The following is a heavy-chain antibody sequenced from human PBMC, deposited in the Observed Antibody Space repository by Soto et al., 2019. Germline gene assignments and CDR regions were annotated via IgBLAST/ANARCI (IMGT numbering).Heavy chain of an antibody. J-gene: IGHJ5*02. Sequence: SETLSLTCAVSGGISIYYWSWIRQPPGRGLEWIGYIYYSGSANYNPSLKSRVTISVDTSKNQFSLKLSSVTAADTAVYYCARKKGATYYYGSGTSGGWFDPWGQGTLVTVSS. CDR2: IYYSGSA. CDR3: ARKKGATYYYGSGTSGGWFDP. D-gene: IGHD3-10*01. CDR1: GGISIYY. V-gene: IGHV4-59*12.